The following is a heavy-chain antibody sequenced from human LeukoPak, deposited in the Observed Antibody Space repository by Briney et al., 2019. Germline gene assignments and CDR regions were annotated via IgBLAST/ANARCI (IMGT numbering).Heavy chain of an antibody. D-gene: IGHD3-10*01. CDR3: ARIGAEHYYYGMDV. CDR1: GFTFSSYG. Sequence: GGSLRLSCAASGFTFSSYGMHWVRQAPGKGLEWVAVIWYDGSNKYYADSVKGRFTISRDNSKNTLHLQMNSLRAEDTAVYYCARIGAEHYYYGMDVWGQGTTVTVSS. V-gene: IGHV3-33*01. J-gene: IGHJ6*02. CDR2: IWYDGSNK.